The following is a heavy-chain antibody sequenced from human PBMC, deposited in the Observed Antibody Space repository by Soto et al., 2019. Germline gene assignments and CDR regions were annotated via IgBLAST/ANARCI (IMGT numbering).Heavy chain of an antibody. V-gene: IGHV3-33*01. CDR1: GFTFSSYG. J-gene: IGHJ4*02. Sequence: GESLKISCAASGFTFSSYGMHWVRQAPGKGLEWVAVIWYDGSNKYYADSVKGRFTISRDNSKNTLYLQMNSLRAEDTAVYYCARVNTAMVIDYWGQGTLVTVSS. CDR3: ARVNTAMVIDY. CDR2: IWYDGSNK. D-gene: IGHD5-18*01.